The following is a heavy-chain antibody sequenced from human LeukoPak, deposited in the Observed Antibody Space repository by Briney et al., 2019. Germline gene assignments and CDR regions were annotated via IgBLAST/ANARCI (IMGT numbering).Heavy chain of an antibody. CDR3: ARGYLYGSGTISYHFDY. D-gene: IGHD3-10*01. V-gene: IGHV4-61*10. Sequence: SETLSLTCTVSGGSISSGSYYWSWIRQPAGKGLEWIGEIHHSGSTNYNPSLKSRVTISVDKSKNQFSLKLTSVTAADTAVYYCARGYLYGSGTISYHFDYWGQGTLVTVSS. J-gene: IGHJ4*02. CDR1: GGSISSGSYY. CDR2: IHHSGST.